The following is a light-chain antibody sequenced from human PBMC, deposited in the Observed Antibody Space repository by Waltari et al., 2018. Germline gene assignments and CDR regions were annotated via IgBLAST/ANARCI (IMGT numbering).Light chain of an antibody. CDR2: DVS. V-gene: IGLV2-14*03. CDR3: SSYICSSTLEL. J-gene: IGLJ2*01. Sequence: QSALTQPASVSGSPGQSITISCTGTSSDVGAYNYVSWYQKHPGKAPKLIIFDVSNLPSGVSNRFSGSKSGNTASLTISGHQAEDEADYYCSSYICSSTLELFGGVTSLTVL. CDR1: SSDVGAYNY.